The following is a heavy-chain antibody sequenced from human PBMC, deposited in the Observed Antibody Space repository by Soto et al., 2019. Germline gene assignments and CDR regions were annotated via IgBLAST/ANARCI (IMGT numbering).Heavy chain of an antibody. CDR2: ISYDGSNK. CDR1: GFTFSSYG. D-gene: IGHD6-6*01. V-gene: IGHV3-30*18. CDR3: AKDLPFVGLAPVAARQLRQDYYYGMDV. Sequence: GGSLRLSCAASGFTFSSYGMHWVRQAPGKGLEWVAVISYDGSNKYYADSVKGRFTISRDNSKNTLYLQMNSLRAEDTAVYYCAKDLPFVGLAPVAARQLRQDYYYGMDVWGQGTTVTVSS. J-gene: IGHJ6*02.